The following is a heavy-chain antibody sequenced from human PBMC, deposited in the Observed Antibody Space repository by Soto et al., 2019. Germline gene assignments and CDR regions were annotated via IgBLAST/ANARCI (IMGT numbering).Heavy chain of an antibody. CDR3: AKKGYYPSGKINLFDS. CDR1: GYSITSDYY. CDR2: IHSGST. Sequence: PSETLSLTCAVSGYSITSDYYWGWIRQSPGKGLEWIGSIHSGSTYYNPSLQSRVTISVGTSKSQFSLRLTSVTAADTAMYYCAKKGYYPSGKINLFDSWGQGTLVTVSS. D-gene: IGHD3-10*01. J-gene: IGHJ4*02. V-gene: IGHV4-38-2*01.